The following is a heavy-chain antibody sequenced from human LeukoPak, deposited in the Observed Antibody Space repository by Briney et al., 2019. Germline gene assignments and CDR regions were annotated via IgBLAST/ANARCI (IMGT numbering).Heavy chain of an antibody. CDR2: ISSSSSYI. CDR3: ARAPRDSSGYYPNWFDP. J-gene: IGHJ5*02. V-gene: IGHV3-21*01. Sequence: GGSLRLSCAASGFTFSSYSMNWVRQAPGKGLEWVSSISSSSSYIYYADSVKGRFTISRDNAKNSLYLQMNSLRAEDTAVYYCARAPRDSSGYYPNWFDPWGQGTLVTVSS. CDR1: GFTFSSYS. D-gene: IGHD3-22*01.